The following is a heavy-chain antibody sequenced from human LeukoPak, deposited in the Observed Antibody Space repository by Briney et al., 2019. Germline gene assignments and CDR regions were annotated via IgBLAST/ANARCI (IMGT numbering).Heavy chain of an antibody. V-gene: IGHV3-7*01. CDR2: IKQDGSEK. D-gene: IGHD2-2*01. CDR1: GFTFSSFW. Sequence: PGGSLTLSCAASGFTFSSFWMTCVPQAPGRGLEWVASIKQDGSEKYYVGSVKGRFAISRDNAENSLYLQMNSLRAEDTAVYYCARALGYQLLPGYFYYMDVWGKGTTVTVSS. J-gene: IGHJ6*03. CDR3: ARALGYQLLPGYFYYMDV.